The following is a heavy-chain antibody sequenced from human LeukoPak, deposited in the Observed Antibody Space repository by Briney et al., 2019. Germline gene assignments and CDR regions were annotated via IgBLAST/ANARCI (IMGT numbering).Heavy chain of an antibody. CDR2: VYYSGST. CDR3: ARERGIWGSVAALGRVGVDI. CDR1: GGSISSGDYY. Sequence: SQTLSLTCTVSGGSISSGDYYWSWIRQPPGKGLEWIGYVYYSGSTYYNPSLKSRVTISVDTSKNQFSLKLSSVTAVDTAVYYCARERGIWGSVAALGRVGVDIWGQRTMATVSS. V-gene: IGHV4-30-4*01. J-gene: IGHJ3*02. D-gene: IGHD6-6*01.